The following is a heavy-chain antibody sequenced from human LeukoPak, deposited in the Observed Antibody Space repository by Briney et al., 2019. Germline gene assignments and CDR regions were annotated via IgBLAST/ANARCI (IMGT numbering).Heavy chain of an antibody. D-gene: IGHD2-21*02. V-gene: IGHV1-69*13. CDR3: ARDRPYCGGDCHDY. Sequence: ASVKVSCKASGGSVSSYAISWVRQAPGQGLEWMGGIIPIFGTANYAQKFQGRVTITADESTSTAYMELSSLRSEDTAVYYCARDRPYCGGDCHDYWGQGTLVTVSS. CDR2: IIPIFGTA. J-gene: IGHJ4*02. CDR1: GGSVSSYA.